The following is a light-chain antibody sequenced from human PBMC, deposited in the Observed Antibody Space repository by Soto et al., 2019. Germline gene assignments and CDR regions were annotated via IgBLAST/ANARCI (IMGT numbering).Light chain of an antibody. CDR1: QSVTAY. V-gene: IGKV3-11*01. J-gene: IGKJ5*01. CDR2: DAS. CDR3: QQRSNWPPSIT. Sequence: EIVLTHSPATLSLSPGERAKISCSASQSVTAYFAWYQQKPGQAPRPLIYDASDRATGIPARFSGSGSGTDFTLTISSLEPEDFAVYYCQQRSNWPPSITFGQGTRLEI.